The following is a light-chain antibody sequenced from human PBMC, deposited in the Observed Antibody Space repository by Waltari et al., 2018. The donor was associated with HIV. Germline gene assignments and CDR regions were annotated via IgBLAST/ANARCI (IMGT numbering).Light chain of an antibody. Sequence: QSVLNQPPSASGTPGQRVSISCPGTDSTFGRNPVNWYQHLPGTAPKHLMYNNNDRPSGVPDRFSGSKSCTSASLAISGLQSDDEANYYCATWDDSLRGRVFGGGTKLTVL. J-gene: IGLJ3*02. CDR3: ATWDDSLRGRV. CDR2: NNN. CDR1: DSTFGRNP. V-gene: IGLV1-44*01.